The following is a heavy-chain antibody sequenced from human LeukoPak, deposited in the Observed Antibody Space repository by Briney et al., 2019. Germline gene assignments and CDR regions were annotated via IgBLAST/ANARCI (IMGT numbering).Heavy chain of an antibody. CDR1: GGSFSGYY. CDR3: ARLVVPAAIRYYYYGMDV. Sequence: SETLSLTCAVYGGSFSGYYWSWIRQPPGKGLEWIGEINHSGSTNYNPSLKSRVTISVDTSKNQFSLKLSSVTAADTAVYYCARLVVPAAIRYYYYGMDVWDQGTTVTVSS. D-gene: IGHD2-2*02. CDR2: INHSGST. V-gene: IGHV4-34*01. J-gene: IGHJ6*02.